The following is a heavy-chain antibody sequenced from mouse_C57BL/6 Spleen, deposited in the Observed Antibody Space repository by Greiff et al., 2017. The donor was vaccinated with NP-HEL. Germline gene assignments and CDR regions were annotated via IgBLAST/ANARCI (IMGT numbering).Heavy chain of an antibody. CDR1: GYTFTDYY. J-gene: IGHJ2*01. V-gene: IGHV1-26*01. CDR3: ALITTVPYFDY. D-gene: IGHD1-1*01. Sequence: VQLQQSGPELVKPGASVKISCKASGYTFTDYYMNWVKQSHGKSLEWIGDINPNNGGTSYNQKFKGKATLTVDKSSSTAYMELRSLTSEDSAVYYCALITTVPYFDYWGQGTTLTVSS. CDR2: INPNNGGT.